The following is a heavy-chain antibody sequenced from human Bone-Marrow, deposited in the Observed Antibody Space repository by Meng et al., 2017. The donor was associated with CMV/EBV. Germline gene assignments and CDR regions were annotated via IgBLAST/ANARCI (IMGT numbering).Heavy chain of an antibody. V-gene: IGHV3-69-1*01. Sequence: GGSLRLSCAASGFTFSDYYMNWVRQAPGKGLEWVSSISSSSTIYYADSVKGRFTISRDNSKNTLYLQMNSLRAEDTAVYYCARYRLGGGSSSLSFHYYGMDVWGQGTTVTFSS. CDR1: GFTFSDYY. CDR3: ARYRLGGGSSSLSFHYYGMDV. D-gene: IGHD6-6*01. J-gene: IGHJ6*02. CDR2: ISSSSTI.